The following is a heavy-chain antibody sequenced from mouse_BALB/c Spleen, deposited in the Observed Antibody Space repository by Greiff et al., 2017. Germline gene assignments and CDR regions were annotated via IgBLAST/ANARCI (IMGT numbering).Heavy chain of an antibody. J-gene: IGHJ2*01. D-gene: IGHD1-1*01. CDR3: ASPYYYGSSYYFDY. V-gene: IGHV1-63*02. CDR2: IYPGGGYT. Sequence: QVQLQQSGAELVRPGTSVKISCKASGYTFTNYWLGWVKQRPGHGLEWIGDIYPGGGYTNYNEKFKGKATLTADTSSSTAYMQLSSLTSEDSAVYFCASPYYYGSSYYFDYWGQGTTLTVSS. CDR1: GYTFTNYW.